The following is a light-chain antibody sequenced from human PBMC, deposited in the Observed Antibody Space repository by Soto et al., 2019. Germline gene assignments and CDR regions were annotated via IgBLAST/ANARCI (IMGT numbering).Light chain of an antibody. CDR2: SNN. V-gene: IGLV1-44*01. CDR3: AAWDDSLKGYV. J-gene: IGLJ1*01. CDR1: SSNIGGNT. Sequence: QSVLTQPPSASGTPGQRVTISCSGSSSNIGGNTVNWYQQLPGTAPELLIYSNNKRPSGVPDRFSGSQSGTSVSLAISDLQSEDEADYYCAAWDDSLKGYVFGTGTKVTVL.